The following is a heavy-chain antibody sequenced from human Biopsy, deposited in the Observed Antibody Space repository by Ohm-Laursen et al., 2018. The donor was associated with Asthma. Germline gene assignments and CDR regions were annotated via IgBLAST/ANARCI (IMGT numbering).Heavy chain of an antibody. Sequence: SLRLSCAASGFTFSTYGMHWVRQAPGKGLAWVAFIAWDGINSYYADSVKGRFTISRDNFRNTLYLQKNSLRADDTAVYYCARAGESDLVGGLDVWGQGTTVIVS. J-gene: IGHJ6*02. CDR1: GFTFSTYG. D-gene: IGHD2-21*01. V-gene: IGHV3-30*03. CDR2: IAWDGINS. CDR3: ARAGESDLVGGLDV.